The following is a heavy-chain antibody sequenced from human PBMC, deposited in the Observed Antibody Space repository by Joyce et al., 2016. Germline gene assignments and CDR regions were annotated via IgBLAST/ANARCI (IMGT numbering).Heavy chain of an antibody. CDR2: ILYMGTM. D-gene: IGHD2-15*01. Sequence: QVQLQESGPGLVKPSETLSLSCTVSGGVGGTGSDYGSWLRQPRGKGLEWIGSILYMGTMNYSPSLKSRAALSIDTSRNQFTLRLSFVTGADTAIYYCARQDSSSHIEPNYFDFWGQGTLVSVSS. J-gene: IGHJ4*02. CDR1: GGVGGTGSDY. V-gene: IGHV4-61*01. CDR3: ARQDSSSHIEPNYFDF.